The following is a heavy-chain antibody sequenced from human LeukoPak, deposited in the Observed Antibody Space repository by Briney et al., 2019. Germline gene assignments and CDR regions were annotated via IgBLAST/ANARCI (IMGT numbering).Heavy chain of an antibody. Sequence: SETLSLTCTVSGGSISSGSYYWSWIRQPAGKGLEWIGRIYTSGSINYNPSLKSRVTISVDTSKNQFSLKLSSVTAADTAVYYCARDAMSFSTHAFDIWGQGTMVTVSS. CDR1: GGSISSGSYY. J-gene: IGHJ3*02. CDR3: ARDAMSFSTHAFDI. D-gene: IGHD2-2*01. CDR2: IYTSGSI. V-gene: IGHV4-61*02.